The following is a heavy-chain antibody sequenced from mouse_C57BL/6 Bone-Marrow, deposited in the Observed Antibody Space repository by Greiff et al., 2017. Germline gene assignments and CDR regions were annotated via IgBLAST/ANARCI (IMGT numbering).Heavy chain of an antibody. CDR3: AKPAWFAY. Sequence: VQLQQSGPELVKPGASVKISCKASGYTFPDYYRNWVKQSQGKSLEWIGDIKPNNGGTSYNQKFKGKATLTVEKSSSAAYMELRSLTSADSAVYYCAKPAWFAYWCQGTLVTVSA. CDR2: IKPNNGGT. CDR1: GYTFPDYY. V-gene: IGHV1-26*01. J-gene: IGHJ3*01.